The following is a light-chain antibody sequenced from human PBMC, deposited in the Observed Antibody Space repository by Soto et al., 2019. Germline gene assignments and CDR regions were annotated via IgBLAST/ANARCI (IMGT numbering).Light chain of an antibody. V-gene: IGLV2-14*01. Sequence: QSALTQPASVSGSPGQSITISCTGTSSDVGGYNYVSCYQQHPGKAPKLMIYDVSNRPSGVCKRFSGSKSGNTASLTISGLPAEDEADYYCSSYTSSSTPVVFGGGTQLTVL. J-gene: IGLJ2*01. CDR3: SSYTSSSTPVV. CDR1: SSDVGGYNY. CDR2: DVS.